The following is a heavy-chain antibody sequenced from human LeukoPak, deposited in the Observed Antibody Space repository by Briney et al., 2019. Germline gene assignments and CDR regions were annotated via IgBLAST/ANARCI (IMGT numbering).Heavy chain of an antibody. J-gene: IGHJ5*02. CDR3: ARDIGPPSLLWFGPNWFDP. V-gene: IGHV4-34*01. CDR2: INHSGST. CDR1: GGSFSGYY. D-gene: IGHD3-10*01. Sequence: SETLSLTCAVYGGSFSGYYWSWIRQPPGKGLEWIGEINHSGSTNYNPSLKSRVTMSVDASKNQFSLKLSSVTAADTAVYYCARDIGPPSLLWFGPNWFDPWSQGTLATVSS.